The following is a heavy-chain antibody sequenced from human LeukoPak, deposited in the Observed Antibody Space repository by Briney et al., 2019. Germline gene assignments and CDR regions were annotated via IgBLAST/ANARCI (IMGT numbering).Heavy chain of an antibody. CDR3: ASGRTDIVVVPATLRNYYFDY. CDR1: GGTFSSYD. J-gene: IGHJ4*02. V-gene: IGHV1-69*06. D-gene: IGHD2-2*01. CDR2: IMPISGTA. Sequence: GASVKASCKASGGTFSSYDISWVRQAPGQGLEWMGGIMPISGTANYAQKFQGRVTITADKPTTTAYMELSSLRSEDTAVYYCASGRTDIVVVPATLRNYYFDYWGQGTLVTVSS.